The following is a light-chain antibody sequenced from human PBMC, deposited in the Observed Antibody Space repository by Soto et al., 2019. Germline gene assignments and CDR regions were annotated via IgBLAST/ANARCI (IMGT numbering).Light chain of an antibody. CDR3: QAWDSSTYVV. Sequence: SYELTQPPSVSVSPGQTASITCSGAKLGDKYACWYQQKPGQSPVLVIYQDSKRPSGIPERFSGSNSGNTATLTISGTQAMDEADYYSQAWDSSTYVVFGGGTKLTVL. CDR2: QDS. V-gene: IGLV3-1*01. J-gene: IGLJ2*01. CDR1: KLGDKY.